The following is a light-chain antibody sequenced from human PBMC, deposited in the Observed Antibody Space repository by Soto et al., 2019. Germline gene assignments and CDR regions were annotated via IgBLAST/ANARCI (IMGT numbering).Light chain of an antibody. CDR2: KAS. J-gene: IGKJ4*01. CDR3: QQYNSYPLT. V-gene: IGKV1-5*03. CDR1: DNINTW. Sequence: DIQMTQSPSTLSASVGDRVTISCRASDNINTWVAWYQQKPGKAPKLLIYKASSLESGVPSRFSGSGSGTEFTLTISSLQPDDFATYYCQQYNSYPLTFGGGTKVDIK.